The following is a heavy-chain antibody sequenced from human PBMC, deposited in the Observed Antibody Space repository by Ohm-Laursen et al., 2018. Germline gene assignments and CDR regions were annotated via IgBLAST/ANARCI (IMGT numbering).Heavy chain of an antibody. J-gene: IGHJ2*01. CDR2: IYTSGST. CDR1: GGSISTNS. D-gene: IGHD2-21*01. CDR3: ARRDSVTWYFDV. Sequence: SDTLSLTCTVSGGSISTNSWNWIRQPAGKGLEWIGHIYTSGSTSHNPSLEGRVTLSVDTPKNQFSLRLTSVTATDTAIYYCARRDSVTWYFDVWGRGTLVTVSP. V-gene: IGHV4-4*07.